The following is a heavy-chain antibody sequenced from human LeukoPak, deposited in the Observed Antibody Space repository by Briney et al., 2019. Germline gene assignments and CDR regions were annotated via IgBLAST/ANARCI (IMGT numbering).Heavy chain of an antibody. J-gene: IGHJ4*02. CDR2: TYYRSKWYN. V-gene: IGHV6-1*01. Sequence: SQTLSLTCAISGDSVSNNSAIWIWIRQSPSRGLQWLGRTYYRSKWYNDYAVSVKSRITLTVDTSTNHFSLQLNSVTPEDTAVYYCARSSNLHYFGYWGQGTQVTVSS. CDR3: ARSSNLHYFGY. CDR1: GDSVSNNSAI.